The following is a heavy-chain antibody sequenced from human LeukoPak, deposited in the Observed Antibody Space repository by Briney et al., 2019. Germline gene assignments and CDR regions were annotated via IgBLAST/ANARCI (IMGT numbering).Heavy chain of an antibody. J-gene: IGHJ5*01. V-gene: IGHV3-21*01. CDR2: ISSSSTYI. CDR3: ARATTVKDWFDS. D-gene: IGHD4-11*01. Sequence: GGSLRLSCAASGFTFSSYTMNWVRQAPGKGLEWVSSISSSSTYIYYADSVKGRFTISRDNAKNSLYLQMNSLRVEHTAVYYCARATTVKDWFDSWGQGTLVTVSS. CDR1: GFTFSSYT.